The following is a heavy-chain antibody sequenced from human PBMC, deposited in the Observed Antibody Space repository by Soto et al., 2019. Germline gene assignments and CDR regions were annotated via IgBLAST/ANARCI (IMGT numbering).Heavy chain of an antibody. J-gene: IGHJ5*02. CDR2: VNPNNGKT. D-gene: IGHD3-16*01. CDR3: AKDFGGLYNWFDP. CDR1: GYIFTNYD. V-gene: IGHV1-8*01. Sequence: GASVKVSCKTSGYIFTNYDINWVRQAAGRGLEWMGRVNPNNGKTDYARNFQGRLTMTRDTSISTVYMELSSLTSEDTAVYYCAKDFGGLYNWFDPWGQGTLVTVPS.